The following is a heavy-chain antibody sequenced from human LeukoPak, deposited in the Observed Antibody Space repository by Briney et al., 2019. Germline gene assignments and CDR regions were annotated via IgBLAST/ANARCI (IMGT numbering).Heavy chain of an antibody. CDR3: ANSHDGKIVPFDN. CDR2: IYYSGST. J-gene: IGHJ4*02. V-gene: IGHV4-31*03. D-gene: IGHD4-23*01. Sequence: SQTLSLTCTVSGGSISSGGYYWSWIRQHPGKGLEWIGYIYYSGSTYYNPSLKSRVTISVDTSKNQFSLRLNSVTASDTAVYYCANSHDGKIVPFDNWGQGTLVTVSS. CDR1: GGSISSGGYY.